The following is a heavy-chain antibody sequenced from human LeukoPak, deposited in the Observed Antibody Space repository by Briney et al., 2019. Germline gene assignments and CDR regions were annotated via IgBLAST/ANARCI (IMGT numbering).Heavy chain of an antibody. CDR1: GYTFTSYG. CDR3: ARARYDYVWGYYYYMDV. J-gene: IGHJ6*03. D-gene: IGHD3-16*01. CDR2: ISAYNVNT. Sequence: ASVKVSCKASGYTFTSYGISWVRQAPGQGLEGMGWISAYNVNTNYAQKLQGRVTMTTDTSTSTAYMELRSLRSDDTAVYYCARARYDYVWGYYYYMDVWGKGTTVTVSS. V-gene: IGHV1-18*01.